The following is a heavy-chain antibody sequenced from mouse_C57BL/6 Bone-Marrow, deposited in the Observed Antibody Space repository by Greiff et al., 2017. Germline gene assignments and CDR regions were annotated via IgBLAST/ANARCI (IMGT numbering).Heavy chain of an antibody. CDR2: IDPSDSYT. CDR1: GYTFTSYW. J-gene: IGHJ4*01. Sequence: VQLQQPGAELVMPGASVKLSCKASGYTFTSYWMHWVKQRPGQGLEWIGEIDPSDSYTNYNQKFKGKSTLTVDKSSSTAYMQLSSLTSEESAVFYGAKEEISYGAMDYWGQGTSVTVSS. V-gene: IGHV1-69*01. D-gene: IGHD1-1*02. CDR3: AKEEISYGAMDY.